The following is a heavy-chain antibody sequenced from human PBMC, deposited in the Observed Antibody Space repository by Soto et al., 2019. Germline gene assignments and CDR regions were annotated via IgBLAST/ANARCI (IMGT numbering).Heavy chain of an antibody. J-gene: IGHJ5*02. D-gene: IGHD2-2*01. CDR3: ARVVPGAEAWFGP. Sequence: ASVKVSCKASGGTFSSYAISWVRQAPGQGLEWLGWISLYSDGTNYAQKFQGRVSMTTDTSTTTAYMELRSLRSDDTAVYYCARVVPGAEAWFGPWGQGTRVTVSS. CDR1: GGTFSSYA. CDR2: ISLYSDGT. V-gene: IGHV1-18*01.